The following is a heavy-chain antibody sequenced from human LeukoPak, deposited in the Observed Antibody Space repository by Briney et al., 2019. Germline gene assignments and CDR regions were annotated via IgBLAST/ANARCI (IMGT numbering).Heavy chain of an antibody. CDR1: GASISSSY. D-gene: IGHD3-10*01. J-gene: IGHJ5*02. CDR2: ISYTGST. CDR3: ARDSGTTGEVKFDP. Sequence: SEALSLTCTVSGASISSSYWTWIRQPPGKGLGWIGYISYTGSTRYNPSLKSRVILSLDTSNNHFSLKLISVTAADTAVYYCARDSGTTGEVKFDPWGQGMLVTVSS. V-gene: IGHV4-59*12.